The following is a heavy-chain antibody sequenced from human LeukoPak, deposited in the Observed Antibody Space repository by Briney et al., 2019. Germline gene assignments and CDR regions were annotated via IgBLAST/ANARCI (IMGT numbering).Heavy chain of an antibody. V-gene: IGHV3-23*01. CDR3: AKTYYYDSSGSYYFDY. CDR2: LSGSGGNT. Sequence: GALRLSCAASGFTFSSYAMSWVRQAPGKGLEWVSGLSGSGGNTIYADSVKGRFTISRDNSKNTLYLQMNSLRAEDAAVYYCAKTYYYDSSGSYYFDYWGQGTLVTVSS. CDR1: GFTFSSYA. D-gene: IGHD3-22*01. J-gene: IGHJ4*02.